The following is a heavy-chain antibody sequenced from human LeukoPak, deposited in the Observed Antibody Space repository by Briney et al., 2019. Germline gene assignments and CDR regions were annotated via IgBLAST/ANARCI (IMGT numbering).Heavy chain of an antibody. CDR3: ARYCSGGSCYSGDAFDI. CDR2: IYHSGST. CDR1: GGSISSGGYS. Sequence: SSETLSLTCAVSGGSISSGGYSWSWIRQPPGKGLEWIGYIYHSGSTYYNPSLKSRVTISVGRSKNQFSLKLSSVTAADTGVYYCARYCSGGSCYSGDAFDIWGQGTMVSVSS. J-gene: IGHJ3*02. D-gene: IGHD2-15*01. V-gene: IGHV4-30-2*01.